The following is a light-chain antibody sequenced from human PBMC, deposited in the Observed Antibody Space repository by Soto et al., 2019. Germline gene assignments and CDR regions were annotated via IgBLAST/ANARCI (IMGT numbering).Light chain of an antibody. J-gene: IGKJ4*01. V-gene: IGKV3-15*01. CDR3: QQYNNWPQLT. CDR2: GAS. Sequence: EIVMTQSPATLSVSPGERATLSCRASQSVSSNLAWYQQTPGQAARLLIYGASTRATGIPARFSGGGSGTEFTLTISSLQSEDFAVYYCQQYNNWPQLTFGGGTKVEIK. CDR1: QSVSSN.